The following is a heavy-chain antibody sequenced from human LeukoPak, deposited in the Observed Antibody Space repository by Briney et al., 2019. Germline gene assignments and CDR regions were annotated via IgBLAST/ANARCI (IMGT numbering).Heavy chain of an antibody. CDR3: ARVTGDRRYYYYYMDV. CDR2: IYTSGSN. CDR1: GCSISSYY. Sequence: SETLSLTCTVSGCSISSYYWSWLRQAPGKGLEWIGRIYTSGSNNYNHSLKSRVTMSVDTSKHQFPLKLSSVTAADTAVYYCARVTGDRRYYYYYMDVWGKGTTVTVSS. V-gene: IGHV4-4*07. J-gene: IGHJ6*03. D-gene: IGHD7-27*01.